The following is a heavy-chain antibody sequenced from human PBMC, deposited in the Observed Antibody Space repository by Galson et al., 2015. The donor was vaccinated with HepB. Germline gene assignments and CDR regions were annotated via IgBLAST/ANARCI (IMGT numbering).Heavy chain of an antibody. J-gene: IGHJ4*02. CDR1: GFTFSSYG. D-gene: IGHD1-1*01. V-gene: IGHV3-30*18. CDR3: AKDPEELERRGVGHYFDY. Sequence: SLRLSCAASGFTFSSYGMHWVRQAPGKGLEWVAVISYDGSNKYYADSVQGRFTISRDNSKNTLYLQMNSLRAEDTAVYYCAKDPEELERRGVGHYFDYWGQGTLVTVSS. CDR2: ISYDGSNK.